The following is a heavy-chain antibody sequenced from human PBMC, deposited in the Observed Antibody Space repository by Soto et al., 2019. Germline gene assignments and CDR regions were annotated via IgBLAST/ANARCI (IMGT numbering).Heavy chain of an antibody. J-gene: IGHJ4*02. D-gene: IGHD3-3*01. V-gene: IGHV4-61*01. CDR1: GGSVSSGSYY. CDR3: ARDVGELWIDY. CDR2: IYYSGST. Sequence: PSETLSLTCTVSGGSVSSGSYYWSWIRQPPGKGLEWIGYIYYSGSTNYNPSLKSRVTISVDTSKNQFSLKLSSVTAADTAVYYCARDVGELWIDYWSQGTLVTVSS.